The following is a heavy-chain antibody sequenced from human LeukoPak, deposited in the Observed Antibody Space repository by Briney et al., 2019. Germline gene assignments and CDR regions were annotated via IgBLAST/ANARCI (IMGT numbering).Heavy chain of an antibody. Sequence: GGSLRLSCAASGFTFSSYSMNWVRQAPGKGLEWVSYISSSSSTIYYADSVKGRFTISRDNAKNSLYLQMNSLRAEDTAVYYCARLNCGGDCYFRRNAFDIWGQGTMVTVSS. J-gene: IGHJ3*02. CDR1: GFTFSSYS. V-gene: IGHV3-48*01. CDR2: ISSSSSTI. CDR3: ARLNCGGDCYFRRNAFDI. D-gene: IGHD2-21*02.